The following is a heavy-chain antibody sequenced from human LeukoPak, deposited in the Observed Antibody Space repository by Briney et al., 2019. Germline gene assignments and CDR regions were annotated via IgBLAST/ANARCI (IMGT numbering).Heavy chain of an antibody. CDR1: GGSFSGYY. J-gene: IGHJ6*02. V-gene: IGHV4-34*01. CDR2: INHSGST. CDR3: ARAASGMDA. Sequence: SETLSLTCAVYGGSFSGYYWSWIRQPPGNGLEWIGEINHSGSTNYNPSLKSRVTISVDTSKTQFSLKLSSVTAADTAVYYCARAASGMDAWGQGTTVTVSS.